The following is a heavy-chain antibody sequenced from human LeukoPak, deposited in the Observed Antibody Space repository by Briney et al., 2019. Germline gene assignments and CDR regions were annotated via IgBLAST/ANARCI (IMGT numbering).Heavy chain of an antibody. D-gene: IGHD1-1*01. CDR3: ARAVVYSYWYESGFDP. Sequence: PSETLSLTCTVSGGSITSGSYYWSWIGRPAGKGLEWVGRIHTGGSTNYNPSLKSRVTISVDTSKNQFSLNLRSVTAAVTAVYYCARAVVYSYWYESGFDPWGQGTLVTVSS. J-gene: IGHJ5*02. CDR2: IHTGGST. CDR1: GGSITSGSYY. V-gene: IGHV4-61*02.